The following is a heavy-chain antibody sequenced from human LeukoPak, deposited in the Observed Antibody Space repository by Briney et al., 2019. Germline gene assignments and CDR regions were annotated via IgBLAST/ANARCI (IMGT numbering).Heavy chain of an antibody. CDR3: ARVGCSGGSCYLYWYFDL. V-gene: IGHV4-61*02. D-gene: IGHD2-15*01. Sequence: PSETLSLTCTVSGGSISSGSYYWSWIRQPAGKGLEWIGRIYTSGSTNYNPSLKSRVTISVDTSKNQFSLKLSSVTAADTAVYYCARVGCSGGSCYLYWYFDLWGRGTLVTVSS. J-gene: IGHJ2*01. CDR1: GGSISSGSYY. CDR2: IYTSGST.